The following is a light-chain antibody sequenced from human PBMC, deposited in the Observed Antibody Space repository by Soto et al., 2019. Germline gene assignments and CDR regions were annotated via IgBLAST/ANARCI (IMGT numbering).Light chain of an antibody. J-gene: IGKJ1*01. CDR3: QQYVTSPWT. Sequence: EIVLTQSPATLSLSPGERATLSCRASQSVSSYLAWYQQKPGQAPRLLIYGASSGVTGIPDRFSGSGSGTDFTLTISRLEPEDFAVYYCQQYVTSPWTFGQGTKVEIK. CDR2: GAS. V-gene: IGKV3-20*01. CDR1: QSVSSY.